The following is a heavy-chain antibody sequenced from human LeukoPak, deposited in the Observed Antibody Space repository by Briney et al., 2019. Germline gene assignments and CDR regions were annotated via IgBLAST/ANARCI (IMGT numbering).Heavy chain of an antibody. D-gene: IGHD5-18*01. CDR3: ARLVYSYGCNCFDY. V-gene: IGHV3-53*01. CDR2: IYSGGST. J-gene: IGHJ4*02. CDR1: GFTVSSNY. Sequence: GGSLSLSCAASGFTVSSNYMSWVRQAPGKGLEWVSVIYSGGSTYYADSVKGRFTISRDNSKNTLYLQMNSLRAEDTAVYYCARLVYSYGCNCFDYWGQGTLVTVSS.